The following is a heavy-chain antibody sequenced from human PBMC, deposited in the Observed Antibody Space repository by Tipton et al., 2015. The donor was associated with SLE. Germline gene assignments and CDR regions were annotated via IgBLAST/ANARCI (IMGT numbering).Heavy chain of an antibody. D-gene: IGHD3-10*01. CDR3: ARQVLRIPYDAFDI. J-gene: IGHJ3*02. CDR1: GGSFSDYY. CDR2: INHSGST. Sequence: TLSLTCAVYGGSFSDYYWSWIRLPPGKGLEWIGEINHSGSTNYNPSLKSRVTISVDTSKNQFSLKLNSVTAADTAVYYCARQVLRIPYDAFDIWGQGTMVTVSS. V-gene: IGHV4-34*01.